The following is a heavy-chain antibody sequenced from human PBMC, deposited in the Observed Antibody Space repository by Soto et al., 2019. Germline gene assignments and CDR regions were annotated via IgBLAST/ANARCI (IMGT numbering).Heavy chain of an antibody. D-gene: IGHD6-13*01. CDR3: ARGTSWQLPFDY. V-gene: IGHV4-59*01. CDR1: SDSISSYY. CDR2: ISYSGST. Sequence: QVQLQESGPGLVKPSETLSLTCTVSSDSISSYYWSWIRQPPAKRLEWIGYISYSGSTDYNPSLKSRVTISGDTSKNQFSLKVSSVTAADTAVYYCARGTSWQLPFDYWGQGTLVTVSS. J-gene: IGHJ4*02.